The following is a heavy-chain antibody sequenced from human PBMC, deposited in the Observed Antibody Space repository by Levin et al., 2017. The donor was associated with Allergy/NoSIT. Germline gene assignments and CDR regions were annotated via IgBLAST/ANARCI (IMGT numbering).Heavy chain of an antibody. CDR3: ARVVPAARLNYYYGMDV. CDR1: GGSFSGYY. CDR2: INHSGST. V-gene: IGHV4-34*01. Sequence: SCAVYGGSFSGYYWSWIRQPPGKGLEWIGEINHSGSTNYNPSLKSRVTISVDTSKNQFSLKLSSVTAADTAVYYCARVVPAARLNYYYGMDVWGQGTTVTVSS. D-gene: IGHD2-2*01. J-gene: IGHJ6*02.